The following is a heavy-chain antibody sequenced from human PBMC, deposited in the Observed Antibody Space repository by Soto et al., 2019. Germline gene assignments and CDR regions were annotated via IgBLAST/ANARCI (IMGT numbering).Heavy chain of an antibody. Sequence: EVQLVESGGGLVQPGGSLRLPCAASGFTFSSYAMHWVRQAPGKGLEYVSAISSNGGSTYYANSVKGRFTISRDNSKNTLYLQMGSLRAEDMAVYYCARALGNRYFDYWGQGTLVTVSS. J-gene: IGHJ4*02. V-gene: IGHV3-64*01. CDR3: ARALGNRYFDY. CDR2: ISSNGGST. CDR1: GFTFSSYA. D-gene: IGHD2-15*01.